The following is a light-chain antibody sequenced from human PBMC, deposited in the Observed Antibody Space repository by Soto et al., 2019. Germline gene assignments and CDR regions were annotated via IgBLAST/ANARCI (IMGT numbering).Light chain of an antibody. Sequence: EIVMTQSPATLSVSPGERATLSCRASQSVSSNLAWYQQKPGQAPRLLIYGASTRATGIPARFSGSGSGTEFNLTISSMQSEDFAVYYCQKHPNFGGGTKVDIK. J-gene: IGKJ4*01. V-gene: IGKV3-15*01. CDR1: QSVSSN. CDR2: GAS. CDR3: QKHPN.